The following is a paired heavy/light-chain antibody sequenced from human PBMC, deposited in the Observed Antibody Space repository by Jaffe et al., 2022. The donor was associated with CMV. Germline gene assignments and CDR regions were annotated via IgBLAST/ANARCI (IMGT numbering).Light chain of an antibody. J-gene: IGKJ2*01. CDR1: QSVLSTANNMNY. CDR3: QQYQTSPQT. V-gene: IGKV4-1*01. Sequence: DIVMTQSPDLLAVSLGERATINCRSSQSVLSTANNMNYLAWYQQKAGQPPKLLIYWASSRESGVPDRFRGGGSGTDFTLTINGLQAEDVAVYYCQQYQTSPQTFGQGTKLEIK. CDR2: WAS.
Heavy chain of an antibody. V-gene: IGHV3-48*02. CDR1: GFTFSRFS. CDR3: ARDRGSGDLHIYPYDR. D-gene: IGHD7-27*01. CDR2: ISTDGRNK. Sequence: EVQLMESGGGVVQPGGSLRLSCAASGFTFSRFSFNWVRQAPGKGLEWISYISTDGRNKDYAVSVKGRFTISRDNARTSLSLQMNSLRDEDTAVYYCARDRGSGDLHIYPYDRWGQGTLVAVSS. J-gene: IGHJ4*02.